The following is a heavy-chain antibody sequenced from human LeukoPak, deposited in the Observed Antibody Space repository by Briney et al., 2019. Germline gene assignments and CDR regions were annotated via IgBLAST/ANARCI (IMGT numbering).Heavy chain of an antibody. CDR3: ARRYLAASYYYYYYMDV. CDR2: INHSGST. V-gene: IGHV4-34*01. Sequence: SETLSLTCAVYGGSFSGYYWSWIRQPPGKGLEWIGEINHSGSTNYNPSLKSRVTISVDTSKNQFSLKLSSVTAADTAVYYCARRYLAASYYYYYYMDVWGKGTTVTISS. CDR1: GGSFSGYY. J-gene: IGHJ6*03. D-gene: IGHD1-14*01.